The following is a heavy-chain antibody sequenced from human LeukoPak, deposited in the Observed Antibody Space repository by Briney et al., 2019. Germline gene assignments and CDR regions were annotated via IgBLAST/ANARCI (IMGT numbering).Heavy chain of an antibody. J-gene: IGHJ4*02. CDR2: NNHSGST. Sequence: PSETLSLTCAVYGGSFSGYYWSWIRQPPGKGLEWIGENNHSGSTNYNPSLKSRVTISVDTSKNQFSLKLSSVTAADTAVYYCASLSSGWYARIDYWGQGTLVTVSS. D-gene: IGHD6-19*01. V-gene: IGHV4-34*01. CDR1: GGSFSGYY. CDR3: ASLSSGWYARIDY.